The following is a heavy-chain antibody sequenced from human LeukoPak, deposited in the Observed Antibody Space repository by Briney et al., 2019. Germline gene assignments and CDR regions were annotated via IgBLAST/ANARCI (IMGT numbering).Heavy chain of an antibody. Sequence: GGSLRLSCAASGFTFDDYGMSWVRQAPGKGLEWVSGINWNGGSTGYAGSVKGRFTISRDNAKNSLYLQMNSLRAEDTALYYCARVWSGSSGYYFLSPDYWGQGTLVTVSS. D-gene: IGHD3-22*01. CDR1: GFTFDDYG. CDR2: INWNGGST. J-gene: IGHJ4*02. CDR3: ARVWSGSSGYYFLSPDY. V-gene: IGHV3-20*04.